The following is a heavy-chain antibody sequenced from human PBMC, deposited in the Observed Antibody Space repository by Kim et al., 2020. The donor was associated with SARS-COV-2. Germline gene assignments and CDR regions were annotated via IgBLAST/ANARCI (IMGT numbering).Heavy chain of an antibody. J-gene: IGHJ4*02. V-gene: IGHV1-46*01. CDR3: ARDFRPGIAAAAGS. Sequence: ASVKVSCKTSGYTFTSYRVHWVRQAPGQGLEWMGIINPTGGSAVYAQRFQGRVSMTIDTSTSTVYMEIQSLSSEDTAVYYCARDFRPGIAAAAGSWGQGTLVTVSS. CDR1: GYTFTSYR. CDR2: INPTGGSA. D-gene: IGHD6-13*01.